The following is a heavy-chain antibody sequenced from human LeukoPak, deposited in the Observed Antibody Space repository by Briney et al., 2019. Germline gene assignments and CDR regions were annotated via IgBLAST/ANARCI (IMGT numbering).Heavy chain of an antibody. V-gene: IGHV3-23*01. J-gene: IGHJ6*02. CDR3: ARGGRFLEWLENGMDV. D-gene: IGHD3-3*01. CDR1: GFTFSSYA. CDR2: ISGSGGST. Sequence: GGSLRLSCAASGFTFSSYAMSWVRQAPGKGLEWVSAISGSGGSTYYADSVKGRFTISRDNSKNTLYLQMSSLRAEDTAVYYCARGGRFLEWLENGMDVWGQGTTVTVSS.